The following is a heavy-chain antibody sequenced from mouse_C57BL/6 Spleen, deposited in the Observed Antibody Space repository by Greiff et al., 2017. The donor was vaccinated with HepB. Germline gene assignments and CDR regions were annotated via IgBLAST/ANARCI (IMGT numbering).Heavy chain of an antibody. CDR2: INPGSGGT. Sequence: VQLQQSGAELVRPGTSVKVSCKASGYAFTNYLIEWVKQRPGQGLEWIGVINPGSGGTNYNEKFKGKATLTADKSSSTAYMQLSSLTSEDSAVYFCARRGAQATGDYAMDYWGQGTSVTVSS. V-gene: IGHV1-54*01. CDR3: ARRGAQATGDYAMDY. CDR1: GYAFTNYL. J-gene: IGHJ4*01. D-gene: IGHD3-2*02.